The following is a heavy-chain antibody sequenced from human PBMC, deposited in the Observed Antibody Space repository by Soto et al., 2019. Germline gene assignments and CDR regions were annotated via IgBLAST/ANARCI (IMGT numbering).Heavy chain of an antibody. D-gene: IGHD7-27*01. J-gene: IGHJ4*02. CDR3: ARGPSGDKIDY. CDR2: IYDGGTT. V-gene: IGHV4-30-4*01. Sequence: QVQLQESGPRLVSPSQTLSLTCTVSGGSISSAAYCWSWIRQSPDKGLEWIGHIYDGGTTYSSPSPKVRVTRSADTSETQYSLKLSSLSAADTAVYYCARGPSGDKIDYWGQVIQGTVSS. CDR1: GGSISSAAYC.